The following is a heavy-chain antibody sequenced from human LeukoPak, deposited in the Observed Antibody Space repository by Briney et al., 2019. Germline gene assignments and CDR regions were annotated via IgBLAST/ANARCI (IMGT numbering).Heavy chain of an antibody. CDR1: GFTFSSYW. V-gene: IGHV3-7*01. CDR3: ARERYFDWLPIDY. CDR2: IKQDGSEK. D-gene: IGHD3-9*01. Sequence: GGSLRLSCAASGFTFSSYWMSWVRQAPGKGLEWVANIKQDGSEKYYVDSVKGRFTISRDNAKNSLYLQMNSLRAEDTAVYYCARERYFDWLPIDYWGQGTLVTVSS. J-gene: IGHJ4*02.